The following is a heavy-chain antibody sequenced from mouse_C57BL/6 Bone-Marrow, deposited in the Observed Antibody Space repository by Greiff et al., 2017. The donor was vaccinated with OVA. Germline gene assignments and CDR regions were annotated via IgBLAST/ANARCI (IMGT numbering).Heavy chain of an antibody. CDR1: GYTFTSYW. D-gene: IGHD3-2*02. CDR3: ARGGSSGYYYAMDY. V-gene: IGHV1-53*01. CDR2: INPSNGGT. J-gene: IGHJ4*01. Sequence: VQLQQSGTELVKPGASVKLSCKASGYTFTSYWMHWVKQRPGQGLEWIGNINPSNGGTNYNEKFKSKATLTVDKSSSTAYMQLSSLTSEDSVVYYCARGGSSGYYYAMDYQGQGTSVTVSS.